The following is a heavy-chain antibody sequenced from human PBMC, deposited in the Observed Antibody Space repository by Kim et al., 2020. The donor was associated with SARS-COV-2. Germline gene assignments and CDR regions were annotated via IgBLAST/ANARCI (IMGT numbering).Heavy chain of an antibody. CDR3: ARDASAYCGGDCYADH. Sequence: DSVKGRFTISRDNSENTLSLQMNSLGVDDTAVYFCARDASAYCGGDCYADHWGQGTLVTVSS. V-gene: IGHV3-30*07. J-gene: IGHJ5*02. D-gene: IGHD2-21*01.